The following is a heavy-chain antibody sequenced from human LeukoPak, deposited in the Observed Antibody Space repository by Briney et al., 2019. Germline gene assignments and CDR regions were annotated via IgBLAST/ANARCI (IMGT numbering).Heavy chain of an antibody. J-gene: IGHJ6*03. CDR2: INPSGGST. V-gene: IGHV1-46*01. Sequence: ASVKVSCKASGYTFTSYYMHWVRQAPGQGLEWMGIINPSGGSTSYAQKFQGRVTMTTDTSTSTAYMELRSLRSDDTAVYYCARVSDYGFDYYYYYMDVWGKGTTVTVSS. CDR3: ARVSDYGFDYYYYYMDV. D-gene: IGHD4-17*01. CDR1: GYTFTSYY.